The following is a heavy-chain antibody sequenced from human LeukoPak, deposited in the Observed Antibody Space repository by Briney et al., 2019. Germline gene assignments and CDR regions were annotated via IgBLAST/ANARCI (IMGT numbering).Heavy chain of an antibody. CDR3: ARGRVGTTTPFDY. CDR1: GFTFSNYG. Sequence: GGSLRLSCAASGFTFSNYGMNWVRQAPGKGLEWVSYISSGGSTIYYADSVKGRFTISRDNAKNSLFLQMNSLRAEDTAVYYCARGRVGTTTPFDYWGQGTLVTVSS. V-gene: IGHV3-48*03. D-gene: IGHD1-26*01. CDR2: ISSGGSTI. J-gene: IGHJ4*02.